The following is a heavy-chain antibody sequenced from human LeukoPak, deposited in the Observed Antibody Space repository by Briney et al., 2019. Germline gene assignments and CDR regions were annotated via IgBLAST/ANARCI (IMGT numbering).Heavy chain of an antibody. D-gene: IGHD3-16*02. CDR2: ISAYNGNT. J-gene: IGHJ4*02. Sequence: ASVKVSCKASGYTFTSYGISWVRQAPGQGLEWMGWISAYNGNTNYAQKLQGRVTMTTDTSTSTAYMELRSLRSDDTAVYYCARTGIMITFGGVIVIGGFDCWGQGTLVTVSS. CDR1: GYTFTSYG. V-gene: IGHV1-18*01. CDR3: ARTGIMITFGGVIVIGGFDC.